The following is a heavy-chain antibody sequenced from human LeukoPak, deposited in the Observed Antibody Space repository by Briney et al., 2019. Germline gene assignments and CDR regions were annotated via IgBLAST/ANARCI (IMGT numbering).Heavy chain of an antibody. Sequence: SETLSLTCAVSGGSISSGGYSWSWIRQPPGKGLEGIGYIYHSGSTYYNPSLKSRVTISVDRSKNQFSLKLSSVTAADTAVYYCARDHYGDYFDYWGQGTLVTVSS. CDR1: GGSISSGGYS. CDR2: IYHSGST. D-gene: IGHD4-17*01. V-gene: IGHV4-30-2*01. CDR3: ARDHYGDYFDY. J-gene: IGHJ4*02.